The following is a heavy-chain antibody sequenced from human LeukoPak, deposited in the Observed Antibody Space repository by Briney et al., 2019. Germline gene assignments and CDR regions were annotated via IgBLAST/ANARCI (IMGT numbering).Heavy chain of an antibody. Sequence: GGSLRLSCAASGFTVSSNYMSWVRQAPGKGLEWVSVIYSGGSTYYADSVKGRFTISRDNSKNTLYLQMNSLRAEDTAVYYCARSDDGSGYYLVYWGQGTLVTVSS. CDR3: ARSDDGSGYYLVY. CDR1: GFTVSSNY. CDR2: IYSGGST. J-gene: IGHJ4*02. D-gene: IGHD3-22*01. V-gene: IGHV3-53*01.